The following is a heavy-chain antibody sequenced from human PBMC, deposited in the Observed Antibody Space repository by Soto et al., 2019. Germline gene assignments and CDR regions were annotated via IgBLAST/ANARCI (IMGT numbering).Heavy chain of an antibody. CDR3: ARGGYYYDSSGYLDS. Sequence: SETLSLTCTVSGGSISSYYWSWIRQPPGKGLEWIGYIYYSGSTNYNPSLKSRVTISVDTSKNQFSLKLSSVTAADTAVYYCARGGYYYDSSGYLDSWGRGTLVTVSS. CDR1: GGSISSYY. V-gene: IGHV4-59*01. CDR2: IYYSGST. J-gene: IGHJ4*02. D-gene: IGHD3-22*01.